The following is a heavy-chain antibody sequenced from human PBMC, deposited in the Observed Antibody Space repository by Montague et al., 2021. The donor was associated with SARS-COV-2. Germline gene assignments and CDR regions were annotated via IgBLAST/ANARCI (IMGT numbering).Heavy chain of an antibody. Sequence: SETLSLTCAVYGGSFSGFYWTWIRQPPGKGLEWIGEMNHSGSTNYNPSLKSRVTISVDTSKNQFSLKLTSVTAADTAVYYCARGVTYCDILTGYYKEKYYCGFDVWGQGTTVTVSS. D-gene: IGHD3-9*01. CDR2: MNHSGST. J-gene: IGHJ6*02. CDR1: GGSFSGFY. CDR3: ARGVTYCDILTGYYKEKYYCGFDV. V-gene: IGHV4-34*01.